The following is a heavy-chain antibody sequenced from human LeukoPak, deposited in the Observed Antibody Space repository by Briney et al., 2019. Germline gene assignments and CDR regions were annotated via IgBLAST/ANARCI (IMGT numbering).Heavy chain of an antibody. CDR1: GYSISSGYY. J-gene: IGHJ3*02. CDR3: AKSNGYGLIDI. Sequence: SETLSLTCTVSGYSISSGYYWAWIRQPPGKGLEWIASIYYSRSTYYNPSLKSRVAISVDTSQNQFSLKLNSVTAADTAVYYCAKSNGYGLIDIWGQGTMVTVSS. V-gene: IGHV4-38-2*02. D-gene: IGHD3-10*01. CDR2: IYYSRST.